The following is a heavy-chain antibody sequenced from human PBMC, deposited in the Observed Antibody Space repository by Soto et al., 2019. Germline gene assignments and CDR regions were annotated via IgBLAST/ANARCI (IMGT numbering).Heavy chain of an antibody. J-gene: IGHJ4*02. CDR3: ARDGGYSSSWADFDY. V-gene: IGHV1-18*01. D-gene: IGHD6-13*01. Sequence: ASVKVSCKASGYTFTDSGISWVRKAPGQGLEWMGWISGYNGNTNYAQKLQGRVTMTTDTSTSTAYMELRSLRSDDTAVYYCARDGGYSSSWADFDYWGQGTLVTVSS. CDR1: GYTFTDSG. CDR2: ISGYNGNT.